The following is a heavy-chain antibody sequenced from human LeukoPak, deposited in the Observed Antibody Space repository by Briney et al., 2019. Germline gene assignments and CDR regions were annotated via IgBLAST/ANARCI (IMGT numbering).Heavy chain of an antibody. D-gene: IGHD6-13*01. J-gene: IGHJ4*02. Sequence: GGSLRLSCTASGFTVSNNYMNWVRQAPGKGLEWVALIYSGGTTNYADSVKWRFTISRDNSKNTLYLQMTNVRVEDTAVYYCARDPPGIAASVSGGWGQGTLVTVSS. CDR3: ARDPPGIAASVSGG. CDR1: GFTVSNNY. CDR2: IYSGGTT. V-gene: IGHV3-53*01.